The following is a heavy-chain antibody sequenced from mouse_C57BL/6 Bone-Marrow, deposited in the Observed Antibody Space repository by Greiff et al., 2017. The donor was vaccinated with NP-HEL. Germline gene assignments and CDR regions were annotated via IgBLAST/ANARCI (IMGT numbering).Heavy chain of an antibody. CDR2: IYPYNGVS. CDR3: ARGDPYYYGSSTPYAMDY. J-gene: IGHJ4*01. Sequence: VQLQQSGPELVKPGASVKISCKASGYSFTGCYMPWVKQSHGNILDWIGYIYPYNGVSSYNQKFKGKATLTVDKSSSTAYMELRSLTSEDSAVYYCARGDPYYYGSSTPYAMDYWGQGTSVTVSS. V-gene: IGHV1-31*01. D-gene: IGHD1-1*01. CDR1: GYSFTGCY.